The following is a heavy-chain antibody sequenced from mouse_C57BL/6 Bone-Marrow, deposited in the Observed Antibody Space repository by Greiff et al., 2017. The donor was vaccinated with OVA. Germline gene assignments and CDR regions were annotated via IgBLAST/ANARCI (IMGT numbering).Heavy chain of an antibody. D-gene: IGHD1-1*01. CDR3: TSPYYYGYWYFGV. Sequence: QVQLQQSGAELVRPGASVTLSCKASGYTFTDYEMHWVKQTPVHGLEWIGAIDPETGGTAYNQKFKGKAILTADKSSSTAYMELRSLTSEDSAVYYCTSPYYYGYWYFGVWGTGTTVTVAS. CDR2: IDPETGGT. CDR1: GYTFTDYE. V-gene: IGHV1-15*01. J-gene: IGHJ1*03.